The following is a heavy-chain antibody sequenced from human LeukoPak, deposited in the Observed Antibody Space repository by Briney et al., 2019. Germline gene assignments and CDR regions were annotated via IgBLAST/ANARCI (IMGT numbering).Heavy chain of an antibody. CDR3: ASTASAPYYWTLRGYYYYYGMDV. CDR1: GYTFTSYA. Sequence: EASVKVSCKASGYTFTSYAMNWVRQAPGQGLEWRGWINTNTGNPTYAQGFTGRFVFSLDTSVSTAYLQISSLKAEDTAVYYCASTASAPYYWTLRGYYYYYGMDVWGQGTTVTVSS. D-gene: IGHD3/OR15-3a*01. CDR2: INTNTGNP. J-gene: IGHJ6*02. V-gene: IGHV7-4-1*02.